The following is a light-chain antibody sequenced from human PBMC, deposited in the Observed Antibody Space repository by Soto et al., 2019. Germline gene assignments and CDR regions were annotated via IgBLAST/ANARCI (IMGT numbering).Light chain of an antibody. J-gene: IGLJ3*02. CDR1: SSDVGAYNY. CDR3: CSYAGSHTWA. Sequence: QSALTQPRSVSGSPGQSVTMSCTGTSSDVGAYNYVSWYQQYPGKAPKLMISDVSKRPSGVPDRFSGSKSGNTASLTISGLQAEDEADYHCCSYAGSHTWAFGGGTKRTVL. V-gene: IGLV2-11*01. CDR2: DVS.